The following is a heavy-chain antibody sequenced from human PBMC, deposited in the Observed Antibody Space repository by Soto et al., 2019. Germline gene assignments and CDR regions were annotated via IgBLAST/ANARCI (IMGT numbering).Heavy chain of an antibody. V-gene: IGHV3-9*01. CDR3: AKDRGLILSFYFAY. CDR2: ISWNSGSI. CDR1: GFTFDDYA. Sequence: EVQLVESGGGLVQPGRSLRLSCAASGFTFDDYAMHWVRQAPGKGLEWVSGISWNSGSIGYADSVKGRFTISRDNAKNSLYLQMNSLRAEDTALYYCAKDRGLILSFYFAYWGQGTLVTVSS. D-gene: IGHD3-16*01. J-gene: IGHJ4*02.